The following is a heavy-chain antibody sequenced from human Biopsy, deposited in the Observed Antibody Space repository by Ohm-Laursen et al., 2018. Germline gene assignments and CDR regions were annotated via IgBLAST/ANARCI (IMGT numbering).Heavy chain of an antibody. CDR1: GGPISSDY. CDR2: IYYSGST. J-gene: IGHJ6*02. D-gene: IGHD6-19*01. CDR3: ARATNSAGWPYYYFYGMDV. V-gene: IGHV4-59*01. Sequence: GTLSLTCTVSGGPISSDYWSWIRQTPGKGLEWIGYIYYSGSTNYNPSLKSRVTISVDTSKNQFSLRLNSVTATDTAVYYCARATNSAGWPYYYFYGMDVWGQGTTVTVSS.